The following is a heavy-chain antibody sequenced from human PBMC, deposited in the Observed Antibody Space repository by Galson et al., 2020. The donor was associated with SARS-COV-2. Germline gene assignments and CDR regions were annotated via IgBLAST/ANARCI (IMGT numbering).Heavy chain of an antibody. Sequence: KIGESLKISCAASGFTFSDYYMSWIRQAPGKGLEWVSYISSSGSTIYYADSVKGRSTISRTTAKNSLYLQMTSLRAKDTAVCYCARSGYRELDSLTGYDDYYYCYGMDVWGQGTTVTVSS. V-gene: IGHV3-11*01. J-gene: IGHJ6*02. CDR1: GFTFSDYY. D-gene: IGHD3-9*01. CDR2: ISSSGSTI. CDR3: ARSGYRELDSLTGYDDYYYCYGMDV.